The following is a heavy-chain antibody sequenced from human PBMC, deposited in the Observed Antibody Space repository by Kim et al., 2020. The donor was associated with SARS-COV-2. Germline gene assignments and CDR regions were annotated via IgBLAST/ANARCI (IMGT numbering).Heavy chain of an antibody. CDR1: GYTLTGYH. Sequence: ASVKVSCKASGYTLTGYHMHWVRQAPGQGLEWMGPINPSDGSTRYIQKFQGRFTMTRDTSTSTVYMELTGLTSEDTAVYYCARDSTEWAIDYWGQGTLVTVSS. CDR3: ARDSTEWAIDY. CDR2: INPSDGST. D-gene: IGHD1-26*01. V-gene: IGHV1-46*01. J-gene: IGHJ4*02.